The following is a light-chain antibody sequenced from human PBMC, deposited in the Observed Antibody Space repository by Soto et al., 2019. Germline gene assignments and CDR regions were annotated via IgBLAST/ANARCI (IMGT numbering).Light chain of an antibody. J-gene: IGKJ2*01. CDR3: HQSYITPQYT. V-gene: IGKV1-39*01. Sequence: DIQMTQSPSSLSVSVGDRVTITCRASQSISTYLNWYQQKPGKAPKLLIYDSSRLESGVPSRFSGSGSGTDFTLTISSLQPEDSAAYYCHQSYITPQYTFGQGTKLEIK. CDR2: DSS. CDR1: QSISTY.